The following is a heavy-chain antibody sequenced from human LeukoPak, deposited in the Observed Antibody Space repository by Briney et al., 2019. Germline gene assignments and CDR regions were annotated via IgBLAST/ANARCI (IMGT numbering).Heavy chain of an antibody. V-gene: IGHV5-51*01. CDR1: GYSFSSYW. J-gene: IGHJ4*02. D-gene: IGHD3-10*01. CDR3: ARQSRDGSKTRGYYFDY. Sequence: GESLKISCRGSGYSFSSYWIGWVRQMPGKGLEWMGIIYPGDSDTRYSPSLQGQVTISADKSISTAYLQWSSLKASDTAMYYCARQSRDGSKTRGYYFDYWGQGTLVTVSS. CDR2: IYPGDSDT.